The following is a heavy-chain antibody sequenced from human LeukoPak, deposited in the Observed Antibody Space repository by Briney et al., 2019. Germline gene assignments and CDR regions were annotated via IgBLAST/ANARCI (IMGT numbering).Heavy chain of an antibody. CDR1: GYTFTCYY. CDR2: INPNSGGT. CDR3: ARDLNNYFDY. D-gene: IGHD2/OR15-2a*01. V-gene: IGHV1-2*02. Sequence: ASVKVSCKASGYTFTCYYMHWVRQAPGQGLEWMGWINPNSGGTNYAQKFQGRVTMTRDTSISTAYMELRRLRSDDTAVYHCARDLNNYFDYWGQGTLVTVSS. J-gene: IGHJ4*02.